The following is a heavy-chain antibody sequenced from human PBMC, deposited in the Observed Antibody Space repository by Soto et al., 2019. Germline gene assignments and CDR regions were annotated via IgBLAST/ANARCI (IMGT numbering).Heavy chain of an antibody. D-gene: IGHD3-16*01. J-gene: IGHJ5*02. CDR3: ARQGSNSSRRLSWFDP. V-gene: IGHV4-39*01. Sequence: SETLSLTCTASGGSSSSSTYSWGWIRQLPGKGLEWIGSMHYSGATYYNPSLKSRVSISVDTSKSQFSLKLTFVTAADTAVYFCARQGSNSSRRLSWFDPWGQGTLVTVSS. CDR2: MHYSGAT. CDR1: GGSSSSSTYS.